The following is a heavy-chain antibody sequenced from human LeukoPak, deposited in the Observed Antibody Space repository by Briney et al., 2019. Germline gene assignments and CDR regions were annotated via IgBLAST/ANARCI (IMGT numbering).Heavy chain of an antibody. CDR1: GDSISSYF. J-gene: IGHJ6*02. CDR2: IHYTGKP. Sequence: SETLSLTCTVSGDSISSYFWSWIRQPPGKGLEWIGQIHYTGKPDYNPSLKSRITISVDTSKNQVSLQVSSVTAADSAIYYCARFGVDYDMDVWGHGTTVTVFS. D-gene: IGHD3-16*01. CDR3: ARFGVDYDMDV. V-gene: IGHV4-59*01.